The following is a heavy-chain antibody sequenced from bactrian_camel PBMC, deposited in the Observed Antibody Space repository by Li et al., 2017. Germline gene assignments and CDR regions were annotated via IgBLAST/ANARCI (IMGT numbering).Heavy chain of an antibody. D-gene: IGHD6*01. J-gene: IGHJ4*01. V-gene: IGHV3S1*01. CDR1: GYFSKRC. CDR2: IVTGGGNT. Sequence: QVQLVESGGGLVQPGGSLRLSCAASGYFSKRCMAWFRQAPGKEREGVAAIVTGGGNTYYAGSVDGRFTISEDNAKKTVYLRMNSLIPEDTAMYYCAADRDVNIPPSLSLDSSRYNNWGQGTQVTVS. CDR3: AADRDVNIPPSLSLDSSRYNN.